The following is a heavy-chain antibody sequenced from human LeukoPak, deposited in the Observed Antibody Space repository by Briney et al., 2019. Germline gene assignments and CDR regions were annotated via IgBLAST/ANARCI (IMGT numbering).Heavy chain of an antibody. J-gene: IGHJ5*02. D-gene: IGHD3-3*01. CDR2: INWNGGST. CDR3: ARAGFLEWSNWFDP. Sequence: GGSLRLSCAASGFTFDDYGMSWVRQAPGKGLEWVSGINWNGGSTGYADSVKGRFTISRDNAKNSLYLQMNSLRAEDTALYYCARAGFLEWSNWFDPWGQGNLVTVSS. CDR1: GFTFDDYG. V-gene: IGHV3-20*04.